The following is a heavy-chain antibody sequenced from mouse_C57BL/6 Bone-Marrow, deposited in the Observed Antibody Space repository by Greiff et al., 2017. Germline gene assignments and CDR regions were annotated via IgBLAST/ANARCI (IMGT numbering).Heavy chain of an antibody. Sequence: QVQLQQSGAELMKPGASVKLSCKATGYTFTGYWREWVKQRPGHDLEWIGEILPGSGSTNYNEQFKGKATFHADTSSNTAYLQLHGLNTEASAIYYYARGSAFAYWGQGTLVTVSA. CDR2: ILPGSGST. CDR1: GYTFTGYW. J-gene: IGHJ3*01. V-gene: IGHV1-9*01. CDR3: ARGSAFAY.